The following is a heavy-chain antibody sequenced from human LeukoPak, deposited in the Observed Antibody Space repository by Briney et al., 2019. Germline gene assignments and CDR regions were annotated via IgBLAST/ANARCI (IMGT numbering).Heavy chain of an antibody. Sequence: GGSLRLSCAASGFTFSSFSMHWVRQAPGKGLEWVAFIRSDGSDKYYADSLKGRFTISRDNSKNTLYLQLNNPRNEDTAVYHCSTRAFSSTTYGFGFWGQGTLVTVSS. CDR1: GFTFSSFS. D-gene: IGHD3-16*01. V-gene: IGHV3-30*02. CDR2: IRSDGSDK. CDR3: STRAFSSTTYGFGF. J-gene: IGHJ4*02.